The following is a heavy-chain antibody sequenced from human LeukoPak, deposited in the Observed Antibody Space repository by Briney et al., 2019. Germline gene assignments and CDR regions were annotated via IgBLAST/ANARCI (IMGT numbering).Heavy chain of an antibody. V-gene: IGHV3-21*01. J-gene: IGHJ4*02. D-gene: IGHD2-15*01. Sequence: GGSLRLSCAASGFTFSTYSMNWVRQAPGKGLEWVSSIISSSSYIYYADSVKGRFTIWRDNAKNSLYLQMNSLRAEDTAVYYCARDPQYCSGGSCYSFDYWGQGTLVTVSS. CDR2: IISSSSYI. CDR3: ARDPQYCSGGSCYSFDY. CDR1: GFTFSTYS.